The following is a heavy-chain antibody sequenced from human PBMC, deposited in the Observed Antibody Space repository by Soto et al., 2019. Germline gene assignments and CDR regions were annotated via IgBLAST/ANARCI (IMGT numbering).Heavy chain of an antibody. D-gene: IGHD5-12*01. CDR2: IYYSGST. CDR3: LSPGRGYSGYDSRGNGDYVSHGYYYGMDV. V-gene: IGHV4-39*01. J-gene: IGHJ6*02. Sequence: SETLSLTCTVSGGSISSSSYYWGWIRQPPGKGLEWIGSIYYSGSTYYNPSLKSRVTISVDTSKNQFSLKLSSVTAADTAWYYCLSPGRGYSGYDSRGNGDYVSHGYYYGMDVWGQGTTVTVSS. CDR1: GGSISSSSYY.